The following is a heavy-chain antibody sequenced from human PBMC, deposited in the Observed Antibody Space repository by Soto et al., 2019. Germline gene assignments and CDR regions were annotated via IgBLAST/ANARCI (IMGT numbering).Heavy chain of an antibody. CDR1: VGSISSVGYY. J-gene: IGHJ4*02. V-gene: IGHV4-31*03. CDR3: ARVPDY. Sequence: QVQLQESGPGLVKPSQTLSLTCTVSVGSISSVGYYWSWIRQHPGKGLEWIGYIYYSVSTYYNPSPKSRVTIPVYSSKIQFSLKLSSVIAADTAVYYCARVPDYWGQGTLVTVSS. CDR2: IYYSVST.